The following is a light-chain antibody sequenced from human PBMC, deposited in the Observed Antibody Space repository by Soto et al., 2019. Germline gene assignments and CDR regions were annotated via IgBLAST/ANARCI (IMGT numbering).Light chain of an antibody. CDR3: SSYTSSSTHV. V-gene: IGLV2-14*01. CDR2: DVS. CDR1: SSDVGGYNY. Sequence: QSALTQPASVSGSPGQSITISCTGTSSDVGGYNYVSWYQQHPGKAPKLMIYDVSNRPSGVSNRFSGSKSGNTASLTISGLQAEDEADYYGSSYTSSSTHVFGTGTELTVL. J-gene: IGLJ1*01.